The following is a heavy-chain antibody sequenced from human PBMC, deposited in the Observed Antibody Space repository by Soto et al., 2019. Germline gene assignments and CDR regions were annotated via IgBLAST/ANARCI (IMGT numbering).Heavy chain of an antibody. D-gene: IGHD3-22*01. J-gene: IGHJ4*02. V-gene: IGHV3-7*01. CDR2: IQPDGSEK. CDR1: GFSISNYW. Sequence: GGSLRLSCAASGFSISNYWMTWVRQAPGKGLEWVANIQPDGSEKNYVDSVRGRFIISRDNAKNSLYLQMNSLRAEDTAIYYCVRYYESTGSSDYFDYWGQGTLVTVSS. CDR3: VRYYESTGSSDYFDY.